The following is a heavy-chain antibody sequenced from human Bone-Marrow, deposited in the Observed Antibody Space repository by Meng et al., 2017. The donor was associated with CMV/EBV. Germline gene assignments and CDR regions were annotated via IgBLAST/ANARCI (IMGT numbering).Heavy chain of an antibody. V-gene: IGHV3-30-3*01. CDR3: TRHTGYCSGGSCYPDDP. CDR1: GFTFSSYA. D-gene: IGHD2-15*01. J-gene: IGHJ5*02. CDR2: ISYDGSNK. Sequence: GGSLRLSCAASGFTFSSYAMHWVRQAPGKGLEWVAVISYDGSNKYYADSVKGRFTISRDNSKNTAYLQMNSLKTEDTAVYYCTRHTGYCSGGSCYPDDPWGQGTLVTVSS.